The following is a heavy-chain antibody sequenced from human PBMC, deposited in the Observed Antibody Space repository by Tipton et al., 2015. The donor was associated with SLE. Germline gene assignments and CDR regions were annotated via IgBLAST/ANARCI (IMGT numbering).Heavy chain of an antibody. CDR3: ARGPSVVGTSGYDALDI. CDR2: INHSGST. D-gene: IGHD1-26*01. Sequence: TLSLTCAVYGGSFSGYYWSWIRQPPGKGLEWIGEINHSGSTNYQPSLKSRVTISVDKSRNQFSLKLTSVTAADTAVYYCARGPSVVGTSGYDALDIWGQGTMVTVSS. J-gene: IGHJ3*02. V-gene: IGHV4-34*01. CDR1: GGSFSGYY.